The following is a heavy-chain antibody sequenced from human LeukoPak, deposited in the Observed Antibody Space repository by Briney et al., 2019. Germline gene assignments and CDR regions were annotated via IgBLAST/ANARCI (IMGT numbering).Heavy chain of an antibody. CDR3: ARSNTYYYDSSGYYGGPLDY. J-gene: IGHJ4*02. CDR2: IYTGGST. CDR1: GFTVSNNH. D-gene: IGHD3-22*01. Sequence: GGSLRLSCAASGFTVSNNHMSWVRQAPGKGLEWVSVIYTGGSTYYADSVKGRFTISRDNSKNTLYLQMNSLRAEDTAVYYCARSNTYYYDSSGYYGGPLDYWGQGTLVTVSS. V-gene: IGHV3-53*01.